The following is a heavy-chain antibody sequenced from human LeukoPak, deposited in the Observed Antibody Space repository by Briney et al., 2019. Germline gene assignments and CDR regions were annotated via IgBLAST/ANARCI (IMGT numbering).Heavy chain of an antibody. V-gene: IGHV3-7*01. CDR3: ARHDY. CDR1: GSTFSRYW. Sequence: RGSMRLSCAASGSTFSRYWMSWVRQAPGKGPEWVASIKKDGSENYYVDSVKGRFTISRDTAKNSLYLQMNSLRVEDTAVYYCARHDYWGPGTQVTVSS. J-gene: IGHJ4*02. CDR2: IKKDGSEN.